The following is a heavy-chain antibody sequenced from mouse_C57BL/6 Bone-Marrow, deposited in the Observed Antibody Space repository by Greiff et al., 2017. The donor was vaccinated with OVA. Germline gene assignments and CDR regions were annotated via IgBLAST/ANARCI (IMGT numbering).Heavy chain of an antibody. CDR2: IYPRSGNT. J-gene: IGHJ1*03. D-gene: IGHD1-1*01. V-gene: IGHV1-81*01. Sequence: QVHVKQSGAELARPGASVKLSCKASGYTFTSYGISWVKQRTGQGLEWIGEIYPRSGNTYYNEKFKGKATLTADKSSSTAYMELRSLTSEDSAVYFCAREKILPFDVWGTGTTVTVSS. CDR3: AREKILPFDV. CDR1: GYTFTSYG.